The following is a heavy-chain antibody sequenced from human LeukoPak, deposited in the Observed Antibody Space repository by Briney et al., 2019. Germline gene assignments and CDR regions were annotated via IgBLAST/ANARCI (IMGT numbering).Heavy chain of an antibody. D-gene: IGHD3-22*01. V-gene: IGHV4-59*01. J-gene: IGHJ6*03. Sequence: SETLSLTCTVSGGSISSYYWSWIRQPPGKGLEWIGYIYYSGSTNYNPSLKSRVTISVDTCKNQFSLKLSSVTAADTAVYYCARGGGYYDSSGYYYYDYYYYMDVWGKGTTVTVSS. CDR3: ARGGGYYDSSGYYYYDYYYYMDV. CDR2: IYYSGST. CDR1: GGSISSYY.